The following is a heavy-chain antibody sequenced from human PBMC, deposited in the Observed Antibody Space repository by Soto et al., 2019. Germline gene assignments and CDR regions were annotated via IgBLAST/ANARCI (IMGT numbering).Heavy chain of an antibody. CDR2: ISYDESTT. D-gene: IGHD2-21*02. CDR3: ARGGDMHAHPPDY. V-gene: IGHV3-74*01. J-gene: IGHJ4*02. CDR1: GFTFSNYW. Sequence: GSLRLSCAASGFTFSNYWMHWIRQAPGKGLVWVSRISYDESTTTYADSVKGRFTISRDNVKNTLFLQVNGLRAEDTAVYYCARGGDMHAHPPDYWGQGTLVTVSS.